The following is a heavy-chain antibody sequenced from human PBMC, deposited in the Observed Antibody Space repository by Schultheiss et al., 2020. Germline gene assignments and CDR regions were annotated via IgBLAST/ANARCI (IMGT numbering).Heavy chain of an antibody. V-gene: IGHV3-74*01. J-gene: IGHJ6*02. D-gene: IGHD2-15*01. CDR1: GFTFSNYW. CDR2: INNDGSSA. Sequence: GGSLRLSCAASGFTFSNYWMHWVRQAPVKGLVWVSRINNDGSSATYADSVKGRFTISRDNAKNTLYLQMNSLRAEDTAVYYCARARLGYCRSGSCYYYYGMDVWGQGTTVTVSS. CDR3: ARARLGYCRSGSCYYYYGMDV.